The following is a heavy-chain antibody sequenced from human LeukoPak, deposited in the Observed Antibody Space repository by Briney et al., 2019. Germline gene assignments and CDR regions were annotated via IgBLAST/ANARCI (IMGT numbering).Heavy chain of an antibody. V-gene: IGHV4-4*07. CDR2: IYTSGST. Sequence: SETLSLTCTVSGGSISSYYWSWIRQPAGKGLEWIGRIYTSGSTNYNPSLKSRVTMSVDTSKNQFSLKLSSVTAADTAVYYCARDSVVPAVNGRGNWLDPWGQGTLVTVSS. CDR1: GGSISSYY. CDR3: ARDSVVPAVNGRGNWLDP. J-gene: IGHJ5*02. D-gene: IGHD2-2*01.